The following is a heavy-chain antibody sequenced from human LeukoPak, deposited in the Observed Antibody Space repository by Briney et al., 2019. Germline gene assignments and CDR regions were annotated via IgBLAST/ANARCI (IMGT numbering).Heavy chain of an antibody. D-gene: IGHD3-3*01. J-gene: IGHJ5*02. V-gene: IGHV1-8*01. Sequence: ASVKVSCKASGYTFTSYDINWVRQATGQGLEWMGWMNPNSGNTGYAQKFQGRVTMTRNTSISTAYMELSSLRSEDTAVYYCARVPYYDFWSGYYRGGAYSWFDPWGQGTLVTVSS. CDR3: ARVPYYDFWSGYYRGGAYSWFDP. CDR1: GYTFTSYD. CDR2: MNPNSGNT.